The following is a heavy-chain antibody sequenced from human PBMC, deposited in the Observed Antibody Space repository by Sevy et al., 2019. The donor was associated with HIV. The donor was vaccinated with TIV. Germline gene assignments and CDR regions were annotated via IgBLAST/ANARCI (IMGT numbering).Heavy chain of an antibody. CDR3: PTASWSQAAYYNY. J-gene: IGHJ4*02. CDR1: GFTFSNAW. CDR2: IKGKIDDGTI. V-gene: IGHV3-15*01. D-gene: IGHD6-13*01. Sequence: GGSLRLSCAASGFTFSNAWMSWVRQAPGKGLEWVGRIKGKIDDGTIDYAAPVKGRFSISRDDSKNTLYLQMNSMKTEDTAVYYCPTASWSQAAYYNYWGQGTLVTVSS.